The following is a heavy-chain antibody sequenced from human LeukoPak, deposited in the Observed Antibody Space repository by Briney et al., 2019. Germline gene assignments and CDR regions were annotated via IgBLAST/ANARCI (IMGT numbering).Heavy chain of an antibody. CDR1: GYSFTSNW. V-gene: IGHV5-51*01. CDR2: IYPDDSDT. D-gene: IGHD3-22*01. Sequence: GESPQISCKGYGYSFTSNWIGWVRQMPGKGLEWMGIIYPDDSDTRYSPSFQGQVTISADKSISPAYLQWSSLKASDTAMYYCARLAVVPSRAYYYYMDVWGKGTTVTVSS. J-gene: IGHJ6*03. CDR3: ARLAVVPSRAYYYYMDV.